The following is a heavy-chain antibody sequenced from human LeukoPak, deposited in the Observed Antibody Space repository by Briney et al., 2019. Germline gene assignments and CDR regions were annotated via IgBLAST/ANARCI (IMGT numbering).Heavy chain of an antibody. CDR1: GFTFSSYS. D-gene: IGHD4-17*01. J-gene: IGHJ6*03. CDR3: ARDRRPENDYGDYPYYYYYMDV. Sequence: GGSLRLSCAASGFTFSSYSMNWVRQAPGKGLEWVSSISSSSSYIYYADSVKGRFTISRDNAKNSLYLQMNSLRAEDTAVYYCARDRRPENDYGDYPYYYYYMDVWGKGTTVTVSS. V-gene: IGHV3-21*01. CDR2: ISSSSSYI.